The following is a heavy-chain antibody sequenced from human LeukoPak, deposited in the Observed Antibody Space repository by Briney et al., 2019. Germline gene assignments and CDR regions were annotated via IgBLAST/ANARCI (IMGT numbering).Heavy chain of an antibody. D-gene: IGHD6-19*01. CDR1: GFTFSNYW. J-gene: IGHJ4*02. V-gene: IGHV3-30-3*01. Sequence: GGSLRLSCAASGFTFSNYWMHWVRQAPGKGLEWVAVISYDGSNKYYADSVKGRFTISRDNSKNTLYLQMNSLRAEDTAVYYCARGSSGWYSPVDYWGQGTLVTVSS. CDR3: ARGSSGWYSPVDY. CDR2: ISYDGSNK.